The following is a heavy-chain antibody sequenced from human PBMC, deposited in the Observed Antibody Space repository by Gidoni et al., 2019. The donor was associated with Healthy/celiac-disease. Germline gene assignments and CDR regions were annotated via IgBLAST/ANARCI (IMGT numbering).Heavy chain of an antibody. Sequence: EVQLVQSGAEVKKPGESLKISCKGSGYSFTSYWIGWVRQMPGKGLEWMGIIYPGDSDTRYSPSFQGQVTISADKSISTAYLQWSSLKASDTAMYYCARGGRRYCSGGSCYATPDYYYYGMDVWGQGTTVTVSS. CDR3: ARGGRRYCSGGSCYATPDYYYYGMDV. CDR1: GYSFTSYW. CDR2: IYPGDSDT. J-gene: IGHJ6*02. V-gene: IGHV5-51*01. D-gene: IGHD2-15*01.